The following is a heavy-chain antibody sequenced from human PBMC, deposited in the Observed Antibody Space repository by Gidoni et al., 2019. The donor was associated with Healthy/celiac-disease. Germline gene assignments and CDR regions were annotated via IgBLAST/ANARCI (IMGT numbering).Heavy chain of an antibody. CDR2: ISPGDSDT. Sequence: EVQLVQSGAEVKKPGESLKISCKGSGYSFTSYWIGWVRQMPGKGLEWMGIISPGDSDTRYSPSFQGQVTISADKSISTAYLQWSSLKASDTAMYYCARHGRATYSSSPYYFDYWGQGTLVTVSS. V-gene: IGHV5-51*01. CDR1: GYSFTSYW. CDR3: ARHGRATYSSSPYYFDY. D-gene: IGHD6-6*01. J-gene: IGHJ4*02.